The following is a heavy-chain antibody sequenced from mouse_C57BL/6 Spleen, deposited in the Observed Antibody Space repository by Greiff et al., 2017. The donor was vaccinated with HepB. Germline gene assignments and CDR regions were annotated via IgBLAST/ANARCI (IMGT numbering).Heavy chain of an antibody. J-gene: IGHJ1*03. D-gene: IGHD1-1*02. CDR3: ARGSRWYFDV. CDR2: ISNGGGST. Sequence: DVKLVESGGGLVQPGGSLKLSCAASGFTFSDYYMYWVRQTPEKRLEWVAFISNGGGSTYYPDTVKGRFTISRDNAKNTLYLQMSRLKSEDTAMYYCARGSRWYFDVWGTGTTVTVSS. CDR1: GFTFSDYY. V-gene: IGHV5-12*01.